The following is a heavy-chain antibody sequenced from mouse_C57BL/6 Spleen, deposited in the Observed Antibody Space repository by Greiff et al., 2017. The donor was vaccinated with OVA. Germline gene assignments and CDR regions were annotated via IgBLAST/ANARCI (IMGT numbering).Heavy chain of an antibody. CDR1: GYTFTDYE. CDR2: IDPETGGT. CDR3: TRRDIYYYGSSYYCDY. J-gene: IGHJ2*01. Sequence: QVQLQQSGAELVRPGASVTLSCKASGYTFTDYEMHWVKQTPVHGLEWIGAIDPETGGTAYNQKFKGKAILTADKSSSTAYMELRSLTSEDSAVYYCTRRDIYYYGSSYYCDYWGQGTTLTVSS. V-gene: IGHV1-15*01. D-gene: IGHD1-1*01.